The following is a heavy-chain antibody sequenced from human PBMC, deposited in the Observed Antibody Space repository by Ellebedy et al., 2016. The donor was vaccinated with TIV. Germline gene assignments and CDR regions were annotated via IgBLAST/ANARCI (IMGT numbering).Heavy chain of an antibody. CDR3: SRDYGPSYNYGMDV. D-gene: IGHD4-17*01. CDR1: GGSISTYY. J-gene: IGHJ6*02. Sequence: MPSETLSLTCTVSGGSISTYYWSWIRQPPGKGLEWIDYIYYSGISNYNPSLNSRFTTSVDTSKSQFSLKLSSVTAADTAVYYCSRDYGPSYNYGMDVWGQGTTVTVSS. CDR2: IYYSGIS. V-gene: IGHV4-59*12.